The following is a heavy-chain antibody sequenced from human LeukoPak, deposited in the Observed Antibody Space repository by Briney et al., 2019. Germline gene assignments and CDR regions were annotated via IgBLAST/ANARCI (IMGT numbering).Heavy chain of an antibody. CDR3: ARDPPHGMDV. Sequence: GGSLRLSCAASGFTFANYNVNWVRQAPGKGLEWVSYISSTSSTIYYADSMKGRFTISRDNAKNSLYLQMNSLRAEDTAVYYCARDPPHGMDVWGQGTTVTVSS. J-gene: IGHJ6*02. V-gene: IGHV3-48*01. CDR1: GFTFANYN. CDR2: ISSTSSTI.